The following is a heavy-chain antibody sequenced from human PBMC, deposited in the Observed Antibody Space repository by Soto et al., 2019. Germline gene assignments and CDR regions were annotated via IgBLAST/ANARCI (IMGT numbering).Heavy chain of an antibody. V-gene: IGHV4-59*01. Sequence: KVSETLSLTCTVSGGSISSYYWSWIRQPPGKGLEWIGYIYYSGSTNYNPSLKSRVTISVDTSKDQFSLKLSSVTAADTAVYYCARAVYSSSRIFLRSTREAYGMDVWGQGTTVTVYS. D-gene: IGHD6-13*01. J-gene: IGHJ6*02. CDR2: IYYSGST. CDR1: GGSISSYY. CDR3: ARAVYSSSRIFLRSTREAYGMDV.